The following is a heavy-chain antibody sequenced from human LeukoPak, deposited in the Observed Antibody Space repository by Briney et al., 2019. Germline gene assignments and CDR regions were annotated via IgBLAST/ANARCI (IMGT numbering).Heavy chain of an antibody. Sequence: ASAKVSCKASGYTFTSYYIHWLRQAPGQGLEWMGMIDPNSAATTYAQEFQGRVTMTGDTSASTVYMDLSSLRSEDTAVYYCARTLIRGGSYYFDYWGQGTLVTVSS. CDR1: GYTFTSYY. J-gene: IGHJ4*02. V-gene: IGHV1-46*01. D-gene: IGHD2-15*01. CDR3: ARTLIRGGSYYFDY. CDR2: IDPNSAAT.